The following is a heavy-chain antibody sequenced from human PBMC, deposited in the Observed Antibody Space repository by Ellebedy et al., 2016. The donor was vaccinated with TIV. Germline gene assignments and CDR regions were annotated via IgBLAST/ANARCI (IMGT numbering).Heavy chain of an antibody. CDR2: INPDSGGT. D-gene: IGHD4/OR15-4a*01. J-gene: IGHJ6*02. V-gene: IGHV1-2*02. CDR3: ARVLRATSGMDV. CDR1: GYIFTAYY. Sequence: ASVKVSCKTSGYIFTAYYIHWVRQAPGQGLERMGWINPDSGGTNFPQKFQGRVTMTRDTSVNTVYMELSRLQSDDTAVYYCARVLRATSGMDVWGQGTTVTVS.